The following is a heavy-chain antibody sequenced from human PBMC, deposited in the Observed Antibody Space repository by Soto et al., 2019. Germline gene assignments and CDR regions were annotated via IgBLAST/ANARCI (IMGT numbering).Heavy chain of an antibody. CDR3: ARGRGGIAAPNGMDV. Sequence: SVKVSCKASVGTFSSCAISWVRQAPGQGLEWMGGIIPIFGTANYAQKFQGRVTITADESTSTAYMELSSLRSEDTAVYYCARGRGGIAAPNGMDVWGQGTTVTVSS. J-gene: IGHJ6*02. D-gene: IGHD6-13*01. V-gene: IGHV1-69*13. CDR2: IIPIFGTA. CDR1: VGTFSSCA.